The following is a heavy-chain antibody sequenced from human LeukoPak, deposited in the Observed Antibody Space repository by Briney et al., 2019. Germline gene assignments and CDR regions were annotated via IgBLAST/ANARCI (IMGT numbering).Heavy chain of an antibody. J-gene: IGHJ4*02. CDR1: GGSISSGSYY. V-gene: IGHV4-61*02. Sequence: PSETLSLTCTVSGGSISSGSYYWSWIRQPAGKGLEWIGRIYTSGSTNYNPSLKSRVTMSVDTSKNQFSLKLSSVTAADTAVYYCARAAREGIVGATTGFDYWGQGTLVTVSS. CDR2: IYTSGST. CDR3: ARAAREGIVGATTGFDY. D-gene: IGHD1-26*01.